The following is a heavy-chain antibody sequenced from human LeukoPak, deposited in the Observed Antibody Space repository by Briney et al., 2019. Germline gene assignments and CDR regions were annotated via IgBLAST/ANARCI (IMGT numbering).Heavy chain of an antibody. V-gene: IGHV3-21*01. CDR1: GFTFSTYS. CDR3: ARRVDATRWFDP. D-gene: IGHD2-15*01. CDR2: ISSSGSYI. Sequence: PGGSLRLSCAASGFTFSTYSLNWVRQAPGKGLEWVSSISSSGSYIYYADSVKGRFTISRDNAKNMLYMQMNSLRDEDTAVYYCARRVDATRWFDPWGQGTLVTVPS. J-gene: IGHJ5*02.